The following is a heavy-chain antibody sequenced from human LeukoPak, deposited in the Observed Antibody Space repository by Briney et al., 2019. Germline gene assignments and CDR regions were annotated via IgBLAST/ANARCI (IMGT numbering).Heavy chain of an antibody. V-gene: IGHV3-30*04. CDR1: GFSFSSYT. Sequence: GGSLRLSCAASGFSFSSYTMHWVRQAPGKGLEWVADISYDGSNEYYADSVKGRFTISRDNAKNSLYLQMNSLRAEDTALYYCARDPIAAAGYYYYMDVWGKGTTVTVSS. CDR3: ARDPIAAAGYYYYMDV. CDR2: ISYDGSNE. J-gene: IGHJ6*03. D-gene: IGHD6-13*01.